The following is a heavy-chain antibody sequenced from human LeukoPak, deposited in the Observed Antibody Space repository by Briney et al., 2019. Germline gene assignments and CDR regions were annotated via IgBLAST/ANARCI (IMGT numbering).Heavy chain of an antibody. D-gene: IGHD3-10*01. CDR2: SNRRGSTT. CDR3: ARDSDGVLDY. Sequence: GGSLRLSCVASGFTFSTYEMDWVRQAPGKGLEWVSHSNRRGSTTYYADSVKGRFTISRDNAENSLYLQMNSLRAEDTAVYYCARDSDGVLDYWGQGTLVTVSS. J-gene: IGHJ4*02. CDR1: GFTFSTYE. V-gene: IGHV3-48*03.